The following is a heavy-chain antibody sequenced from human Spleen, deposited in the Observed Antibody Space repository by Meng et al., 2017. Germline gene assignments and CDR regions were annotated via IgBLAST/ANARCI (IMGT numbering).Heavy chain of an antibody. CDR3: ARGPTTMAHDFDY. Sequence: SETLSLTCTVSGYSISSGYYWGWIRQAPGKGLEWIGSIYHSGSTYYNPSLKSRVTISVDTSQNNLSLKLSSVTAADSAVYYCARGPTTMAHDFDYWGQGTLVTVSS. V-gene: IGHV4-38-2*02. CDR2: IYHSGST. CDR1: GYSISSGYY. D-gene: IGHD4-11*01. J-gene: IGHJ4*02.